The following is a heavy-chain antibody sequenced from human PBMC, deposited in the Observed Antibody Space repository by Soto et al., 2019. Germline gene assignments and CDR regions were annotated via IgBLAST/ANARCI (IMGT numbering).Heavy chain of an antibody. J-gene: IGHJ6*02. V-gene: IGHV3-74*01. CDR1: GFTFSSYW. Sequence: GSLRLSCAASGFTFSSYWMHWVRQAPGKGLVWVSRINSDGSSTNYADSVKGRFTISRDNAQNTLYLQMNSLRADDTAVYYCRYVGYSYGMDVWGQGTTVTVSS. D-gene: IGHD3-16*01. CDR3: RYVGYSYGMDV. CDR2: INSDGSST.